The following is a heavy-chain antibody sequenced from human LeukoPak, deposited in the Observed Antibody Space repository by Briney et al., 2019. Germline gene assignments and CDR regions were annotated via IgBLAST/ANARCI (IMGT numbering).Heavy chain of an antibody. CDR2: INTGNGST. Sequence: ASVKVSCKASGYTFTNYDMHWVRQAPGQRLEWLGWINTGNGSTRYSQHFQGRVTLTRDTSASTAYMELSSLRFEDTAMYYCAKDRGLLADYWGQGTLVTVSS. CDR1: GYTFTNYD. D-gene: IGHD3-10*01. CDR3: AKDRGLLADY. J-gene: IGHJ4*02. V-gene: IGHV1-3*04.